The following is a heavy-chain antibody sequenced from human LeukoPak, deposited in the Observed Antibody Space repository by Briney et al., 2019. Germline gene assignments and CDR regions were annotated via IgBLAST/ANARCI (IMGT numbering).Heavy chain of an antibody. CDR2: IYYSGST. D-gene: IGHD5-24*01. Sequence: SETLSLTCTVSGGSISSSSNYWGWIRQPPGKGLEWIGSIYYSGSTYYNPSLKSRVTISVDTSKNQFSLKLSSVTAADTAVYYCAGRLWRRDGYNLSAFDIWGQGTMVTVSS. CDR3: AGRLWRRDGYNLSAFDI. V-gene: IGHV4-39*07. CDR1: GGSISSSSNY. J-gene: IGHJ3*02.